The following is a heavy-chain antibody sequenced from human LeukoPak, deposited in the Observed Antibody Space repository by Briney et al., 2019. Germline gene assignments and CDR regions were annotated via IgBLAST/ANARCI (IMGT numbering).Heavy chain of an antibody. J-gene: IGHJ6*02. Sequence: GESLKISCKGSGYDFSNYWIGWVRQMPGKGLEWMGIIYPGDSDTRNSPSFQGQVTMSADKSTSSAYLQWSSLKASDTAVYYCARHNYSKRLGPKYFYYGMDVWGQGTTVTVSS. D-gene: IGHD4-4*01. CDR2: IYPGDSDT. V-gene: IGHV5-51*01. CDR1: GYDFSNYW. CDR3: ARHNYSKRLGPKYFYYGMDV.